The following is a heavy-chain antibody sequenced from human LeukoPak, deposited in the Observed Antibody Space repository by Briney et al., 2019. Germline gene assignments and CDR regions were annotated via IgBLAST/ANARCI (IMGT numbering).Heavy chain of an antibody. J-gene: IGHJ4*02. CDR1: GFTFSSYG. CDR3: AKDGISGYYFDY. V-gene: IGHV3-30*18. D-gene: IGHD3-22*01. Sequence: PGGSLGLSCAASGFTFSSYGMHWVRQAPGKGLEWVAVISYDGSNKYYADSVKGRFTISRDNSKNTLYLQMNSLRAEDTAVYYCAKDGISGYYFDYWGQGTLVTVSS. CDR2: ISYDGSNK.